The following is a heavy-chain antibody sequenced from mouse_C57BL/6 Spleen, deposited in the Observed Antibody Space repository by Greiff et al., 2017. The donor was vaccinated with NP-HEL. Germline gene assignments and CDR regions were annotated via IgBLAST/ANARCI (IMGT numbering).Heavy chain of an antibody. J-gene: IGHJ2*01. V-gene: IGHV1-26*01. CDR1: GYTFTDYY. D-gene: IGHD2-4*01. CDR3: VFYDYDVDY. CDR2: INPNNGGT. Sequence: VQLQQSGPELVKPGASVKISCKASGYTFTDYYMNWVKQSHGKSLEWIGDINPNNGGTSYNQKFKGKATLTVDKSSSTAYMELRSLTSEDSAVYYCVFYDYDVDYWGQGTTLTVSS.